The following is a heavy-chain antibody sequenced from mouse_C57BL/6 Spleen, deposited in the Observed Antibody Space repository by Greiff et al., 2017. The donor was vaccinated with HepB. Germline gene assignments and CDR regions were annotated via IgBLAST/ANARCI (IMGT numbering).Heavy chain of an antibody. CDR2: IYPGDGDT. Sequence: QVQLQQSGAELVKPGASVKISCKASGYAFSSYWMNWVKQRPGKGLEWIGQIYPGDGDTNYNGKFKGKATLTADKSSSTAYMQLSSLTSADSAVYFCARGGLRRGYFDVWGTGTTVTVSS. CDR3: ARGGLRRGYFDV. D-gene: IGHD2-4*01. V-gene: IGHV1-80*01. J-gene: IGHJ1*03. CDR1: GYAFSSYW.